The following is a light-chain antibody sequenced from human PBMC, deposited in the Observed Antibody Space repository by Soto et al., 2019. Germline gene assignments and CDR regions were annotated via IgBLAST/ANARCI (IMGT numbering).Light chain of an antibody. CDR1: QGSSSY. CDR3: QQLNT. Sequence: DIQLTQSPSFLSASVGDRVTITCRASQGSSSYLAWYQQRPGKAPKLLIYAASSLQTGLPSRFSGSGSGTEFTLTISSLQPQDFATYYCQQLNTFGPGTKVETK. CDR2: AAS. V-gene: IGKV1-9*01. J-gene: IGKJ3*01.